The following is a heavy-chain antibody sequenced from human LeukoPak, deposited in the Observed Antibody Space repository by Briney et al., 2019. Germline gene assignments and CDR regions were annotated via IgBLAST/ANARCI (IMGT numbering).Heavy chain of an antibody. CDR3: ARPYYYDSRIDP. D-gene: IGHD3-22*01. Sequence: SQTLSLTCTVSGGSISSGDYYWSWIRQPPGKGLERIAYMYYSGSTYYNPSLKGRVTMSADTSKNQLSLKLSSVTAADTAVYYCARPYYYDSRIDPWGQGILVTVSS. V-gene: IGHV4-30-4*01. CDR2: MYYSGST. J-gene: IGHJ5*02. CDR1: GGSISSGDYY.